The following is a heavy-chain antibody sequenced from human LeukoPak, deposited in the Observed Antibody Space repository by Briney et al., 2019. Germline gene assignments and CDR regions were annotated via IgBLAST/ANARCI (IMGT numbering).Heavy chain of an antibody. Sequence: KPGESLRLSCAGSGFTFTNAWMSWVCQAPGKGLEWVGRIKSKTEGGTTDYAAPVKGRFTISRDDSKNTLYLQMNSLKTEDTAVYYCTTDYYSSMIPRRGGQGTLVTVPS. CDR1: GFTFTNAW. V-gene: IGHV3-15*01. J-gene: IGHJ4*02. CDR2: IKSKTEGGTT. CDR3: TTDYYSSMIPRR. D-gene: IGHD3-10*01.